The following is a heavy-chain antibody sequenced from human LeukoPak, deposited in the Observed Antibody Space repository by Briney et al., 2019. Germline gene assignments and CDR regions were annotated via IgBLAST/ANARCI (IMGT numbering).Heavy chain of an antibody. J-gene: IGHJ1*01. CDR1: GFSVSGNL. V-gene: IGHV3-53*01. D-gene: IGHD6-25*01. CDR2: TYPGDGT. Sequence: GGSLRLSCAASGFSVSGNLVSWVRQAPGKGLEWVSITYPGDGTHYADSVKGRFTISRDDSKNTLYLQMYSLRAEDTALYYCTKEPTSYSSGWYFHHWGQGTLVTVSS. CDR3: TKEPTSYSSGWYFHH.